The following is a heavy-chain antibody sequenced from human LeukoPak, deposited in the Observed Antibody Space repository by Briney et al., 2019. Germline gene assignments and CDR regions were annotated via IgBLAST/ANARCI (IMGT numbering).Heavy chain of an antibody. CDR3: ARHKSFDFLSPIVS. D-gene: IGHD3-9*01. CDR2: IYYTGST. V-gene: IGHV4-39*01. CDR1: GGSVSSSRYY. Sequence: SETLSLTCPVSGGSVSSSRYYWGWVRQPPGKGREWIESIYYTGSTYYKPSLKSRVTISVDASKNQISLKLSSVTAADTAVNFCARHKSFDFLSPIVSWGKGTLVTVSS. J-gene: IGHJ4*02.